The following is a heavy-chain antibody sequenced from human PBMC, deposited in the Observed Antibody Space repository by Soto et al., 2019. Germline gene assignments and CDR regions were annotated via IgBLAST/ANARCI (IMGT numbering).Heavy chain of an antibody. CDR2: IYYSGGT. CDR1: GGSITNYY. D-gene: IGHD2-15*01. Sequence: QVQLQESGPALVKPSETLSLTCTVSGGSITNYYWSWIRQSPGKGLEWIGYIYYSGGTNYNPSLKSRVTISVDMSGNRFFLNLNSVTAADTAVYYCARAQEVARAPIRYNWFDPWGQGTLVTVSS. J-gene: IGHJ5*02. V-gene: IGHV4-59*01. CDR3: ARAQEVARAPIRYNWFDP.